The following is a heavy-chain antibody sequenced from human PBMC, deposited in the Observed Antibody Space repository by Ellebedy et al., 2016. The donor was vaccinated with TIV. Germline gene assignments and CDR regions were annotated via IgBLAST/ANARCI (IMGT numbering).Heavy chain of an antibody. CDR2: IWYDGSNK. Sequence: GGSLRLSXAASGFTFSSYGMHWVRQAPGKGLEWVAVIWYDGSNKYYADSVKGRFTISRDNSKNTLYLQMNSLRAEDTAVYYCAKDSSSGWYGDIDYWGQGTLVTVSS. D-gene: IGHD6-19*01. CDR3: AKDSSSGWYGDIDY. CDR1: GFTFSSYG. J-gene: IGHJ4*02. V-gene: IGHV3-30*02.